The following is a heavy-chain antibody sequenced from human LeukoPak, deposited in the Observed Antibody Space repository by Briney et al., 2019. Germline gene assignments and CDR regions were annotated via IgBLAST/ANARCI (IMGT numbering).Heavy chain of an antibody. Sequence: GGSLRLSCAASGFTFSSYAMSWVRQAPGKGLEWVSAISGSGGSTYYADSVKGRFTISRDNSKNTLYLQMHSLRAEDTALYYCAKANRNYYGMDVWGQGTTVTVSS. V-gene: IGHV3-23*01. J-gene: IGHJ6*02. CDR1: GFTFSSYA. D-gene: IGHD2/OR15-2a*01. CDR2: ISGSGGST. CDR3: AKANRNYYGMDV.